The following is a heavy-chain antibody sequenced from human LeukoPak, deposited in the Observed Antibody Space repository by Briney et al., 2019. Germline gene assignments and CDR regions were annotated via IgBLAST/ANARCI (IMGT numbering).Heavy chain of an antibody. CDR1: GGTFSSYA. CDR3: ARGRTFGGVIALPFDY. J-gene: IGHJ4*02. D-gene: IGHD3-16*02. V-gene: IGHV1-69*13. CDR2: IIPIFGTA. Sequence: GASVKVSCKASGGTFSSYAISWVRQAPGQGLEWMGGIIPIFGTANYAQKFQGRVTITADESTSTAYMELSSLRSEDTAVYYCARGRTFGGVIALPFDYWGQGTLVTVSS.